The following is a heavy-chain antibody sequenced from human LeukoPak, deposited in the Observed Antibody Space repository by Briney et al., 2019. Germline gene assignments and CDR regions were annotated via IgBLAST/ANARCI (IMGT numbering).Heavy chain of an antibody. J-gene: IGHJ3*02. D-gene: IGHD6-6*01. Sequence: GGSLRLSCAHCGFTFSSYIINWLRQAPGKGLEWVSSMSSSSKYIYYADSVKGRFTISRDNAKNSLFLQMNSLRAEDTAVYYCARGSISVAATADAFDIWGQGTMVTVSS. CDR2: MSSSSKYI. V-gene: IGHV3-21*01. CDR1: GFTFSSYI. CDR3: ARGSISVAATADAFDI.